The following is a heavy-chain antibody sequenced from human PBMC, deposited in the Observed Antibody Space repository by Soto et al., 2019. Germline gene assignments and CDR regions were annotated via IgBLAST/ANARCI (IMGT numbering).Heavy chain of an antibody. Sequence: PSETLSLTCSASGGSISSTGHYWGWIRQPPGKGLEWIGNIYYSGSTYYNPSLKSRVTISVDTSKNQFSLKLTSVTAADTAVYYCARDRYYDSSGYDYWGQGTLVTVSS. D-gene: IGHD3-22*01. CDR1: GGSISSTGHY. J-gene: IGHJ4*02. CDR2: IYYSGST. V-gene: IGHV4-30-4*08. CDR3: ARDRYYDSSGYDY.